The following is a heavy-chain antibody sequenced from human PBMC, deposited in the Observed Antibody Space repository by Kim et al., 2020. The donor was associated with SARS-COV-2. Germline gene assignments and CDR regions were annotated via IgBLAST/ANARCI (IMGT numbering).Heavy chain of an antibody. J-gene: IGHJ4*02. D-gene: IGHD3-22*01. Sequence: KFQGRVTITADESTSTGYMELSSLRSEDTAVYYCARPRYDSSGYYYRFDYWGQGTLVTVSS. V-gene: IGHV1-69*01. CDR3: ARPRYDSSGYYYRFDY.